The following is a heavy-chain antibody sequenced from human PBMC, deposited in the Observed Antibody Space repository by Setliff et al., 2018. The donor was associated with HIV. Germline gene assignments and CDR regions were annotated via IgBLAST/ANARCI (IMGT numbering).Heavy chain of an antibody. Sequence: AGGSLRLSCAASGFTFSGYAMHWVRQAPGKGLEWVAVISYDGSNKYYADSVKGRFTISRDNSKNTLYLRMNSLRAEDMAVYYCARTRHDYGGYFDHWGQGTLVTVSS. CDR2: ISYDGSNK. D-gene: IGHD4-17*01. CDR3: ARTRHDYGGYFDH. V-gene: IGHV3-30*04. CDR1: GFTFSGYA. J-gene: IGHJ4*02.